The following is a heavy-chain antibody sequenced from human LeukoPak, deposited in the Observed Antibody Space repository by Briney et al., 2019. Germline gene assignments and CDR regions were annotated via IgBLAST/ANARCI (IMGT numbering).Heavy chain of an antibody. V-gene: IGHV1-2*02. CDR1: GYTLPDYF. J-gene: IGHJ2*01. CDR2: INPNSGDT. CDR3: AREQLTGYWFFDL. Sequence: ASVKDSCKASGYTLPDYFMHWVRPAPGQGLEWMGWINPNSGDTNYAQKFQGRVTMTRDTPIRKAYMELNSLTADDTPVYFCAREQLTGYWFFDLWGRGTLVTVSS. D-gene: IGHD1-20*01.